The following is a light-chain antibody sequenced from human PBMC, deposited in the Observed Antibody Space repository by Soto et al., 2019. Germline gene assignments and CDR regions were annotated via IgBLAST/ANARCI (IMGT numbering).Light chain of an antibody. J-gene: IGKJ1*01. CDR3: QKYGNSPWT. CDR2: GAS. CDR1: QSVDHAY. Sequence: VLTQSPGTLSLSLGDRATLSCRASQSVDHAYVAWYQQRPGQAPSLLIYGASTRPSDVPERFSGSGSGTDFTLTISRLEPEDSAVYYCQKYGNSPWTFGQGTKVEIK. V-gene: IGKV3-20*01.